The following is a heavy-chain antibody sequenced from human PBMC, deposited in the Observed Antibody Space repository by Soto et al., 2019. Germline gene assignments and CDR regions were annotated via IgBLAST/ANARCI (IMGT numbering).Heavy chain of an antibody. CDR1: GGPFSGYY. V-gene: IGHV4-34*01. Sequence: QVQLQQWGAGLLKPSETLSLTCAVYGGPFSGYYWIWIRQPPGKGLEWIGEINDSGSTNYNPSLNGRVTISVETSKTQFSLKLSSVTAADTAVYYCARSRFRGGYNLWGQGNLVTVSS. CDR3: ARSRFRGGYNL. CDR2: INDSGST. J-gene: IGHJ4*02. D-gene: IGHD5-12*01.